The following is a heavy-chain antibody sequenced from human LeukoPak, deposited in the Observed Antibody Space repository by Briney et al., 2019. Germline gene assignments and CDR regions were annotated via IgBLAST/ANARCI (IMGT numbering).Heavy chain of an antibody. CDR1: GFTFSSYA. Sequence: PGGSLRLSCAASGFTFSSYAMSWVRQAPGKGLEWVSAISGSGGSTYYADSVKGRFTTSRDNSKNTLYLQMNSLRAEDTAVYYCAKDLEVTYYYLDYWGQGTLVTVSS. D-gene: IGHD3-10*01. J-gene: IGHJ4*02. CDR2: ISGSGGST. CDR3: AKDLEVTYYYLDY. V-gene: IGHV3-23*01.